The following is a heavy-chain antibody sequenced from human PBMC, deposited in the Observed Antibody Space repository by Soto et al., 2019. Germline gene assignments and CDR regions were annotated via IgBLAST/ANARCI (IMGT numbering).Heavy chain of an antibody. V-gene: IGHV1-69*02. J-gene: IGHJ1*01. CDR2: IIPTLPLA. D-gene: IGHD3-10*01. Sequence: ASVKVSCKASGGTFSAYTISWVRQAPGQGLEWMGRIIPTLPLANYAQTFRGRLTITADKSTNTAYMELSSLRSDDTAVYYCVRVDYYSSGRHSHLSFCGQRSPVTVSS. CDR1: GGTFSAYT. CDR3: VRVDYYSSGRHSHLSF.